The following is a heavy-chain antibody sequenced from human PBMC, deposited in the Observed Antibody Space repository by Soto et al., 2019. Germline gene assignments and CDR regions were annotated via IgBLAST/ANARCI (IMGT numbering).Heavy chain of an antibody. CDR1: GGSISSSSYY. CDR2: IYYSGST. Sequence: SETLSLTCTVSGGSISSSSYYWGWIRQPPGKGLEWIGSIYYSGSTYYNPSLKSRVTISVDTSKNQFSLKLSSVTAADTAVYYCESVGQLRWFDPWGQGTLVTVSS. J-gene: IGHJ5*02. CDR3: ESVGQLRWFDP. V-gene: IGHV4-39*01. D-gene: IGHD6-6*01.